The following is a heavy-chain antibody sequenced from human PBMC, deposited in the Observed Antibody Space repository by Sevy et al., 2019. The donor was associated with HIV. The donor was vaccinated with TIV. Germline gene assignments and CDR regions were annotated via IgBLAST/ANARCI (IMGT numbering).Heavy chain of an antibody. J-gene: IGHJ3*02. CDR2: ISYDGSNK. D-gene: IGHD2-15*01. Sequence: GGSLRLSCAASGFTFSSYAMHWVRQAPGKGLEWVAVISYDGSNKYYADSVKGRFTISRDNSKKKLYLQMNSLRAEDTAVYYCARGTLGYCSGGSCYYDAFDIWGQGTMVTVSS. CDR1: GFTFSSYA. V-gene: IGHV3-30-3*01. CDR3: ARGTLGYCSGGSCYYDAFDI.